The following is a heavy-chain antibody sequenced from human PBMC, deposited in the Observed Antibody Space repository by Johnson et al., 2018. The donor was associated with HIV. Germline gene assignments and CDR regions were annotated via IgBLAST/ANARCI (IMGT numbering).Heavy chain of an antibody. J-gene: IGHJ3*02. CDR2: ISSSGNTI. CDR3: ARERNMIVVDDDAFDI. Sequence: QMLLVESGGGLVQPGGSLRLSCAASGITFSDYYMSWIRQAPGKGLEWVSYISSSGNTIYYADSVKGRFTISRDNSKNTLYLQMNSLRAEDTAVYYCARERNMIVVDDDAFDIWGQGTMVTVSS. CDR1: GITFSDYY. D-gene: IGHD3-22*01. V-gene: IGHV3-11*04.